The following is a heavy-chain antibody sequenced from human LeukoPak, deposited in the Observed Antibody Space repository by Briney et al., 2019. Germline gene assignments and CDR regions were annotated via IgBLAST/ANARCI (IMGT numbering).Heavy chain of an antibody. J-gene: IGHJ4*02. CDR2: ISRDGGST. CDR3: ANLGYDSSGSGVVDDY. V-gene: IGHV3-43D*04. Sequence: GGSLRLSCAASGFTFDDYAMHWVRQAPGKGLEWVSLISRDGGSTYYADSVKGRFTISRYNSKNSLYLQMNSLRAEETALYYCANLGYDSSGSGVVDDYWGQGTLVTVSS. CDR1: GFTFDDYA. D-gene: IGHD3-22*01.